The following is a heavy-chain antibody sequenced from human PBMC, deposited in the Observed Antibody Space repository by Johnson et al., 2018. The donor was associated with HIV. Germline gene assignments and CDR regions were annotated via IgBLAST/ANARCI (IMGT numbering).Heavy chain of an antibody. CDR3: ASDPVPAAIRAFDI. Sequence: VQLVESGGAVVQPGGSLRLSCVVSGLAFHDYAIHWVRQAPGKGLEWVSGISWNSDSIGYVDSVKGRFTISRDNAKNSLYLQMNSLRAEDTAVYYCASDPVPAAIRAFDIWGQGTMVTVSS. J-gene: IGHJ3*02. CDR1: GLAFHDYA. CDR2: ISWNSDSI. V-gene: IGHV3-9*01. D-gene: IGHD2-2*01.